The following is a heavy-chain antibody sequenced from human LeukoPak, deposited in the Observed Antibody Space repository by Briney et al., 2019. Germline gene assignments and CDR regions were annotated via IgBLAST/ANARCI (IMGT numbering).Heavy chain of an antibody. CDR2: IYYTGTT. CDR3: ARGNAAIGYFYFHY. D-gene: IGHD2/OR15-2a*01. CDR1: GGSISSDDYY. J-gene: IGHJ4*02. Sequence: SETLSLTCTVSGGSISSDDYYWNWIRQPPGTGLEWIGYIYYTGTTYYNPSLKSRITISVDTSKNQFSLTLSSVTAADTALYYCARGNAAIGYFYFHYRGQGALVTVSS. V-gene: IGHV4-30-4*01.